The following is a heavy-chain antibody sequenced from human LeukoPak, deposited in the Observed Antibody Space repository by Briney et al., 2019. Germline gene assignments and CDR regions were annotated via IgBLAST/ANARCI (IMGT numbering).Heavy chain of an antibody. D-gene: IGHD3-10*01. CDR3: AKALLWFGELTLFDY. Sequence: PGGSLRLSCAASGFTFDDYAMHWVRQAPGKGLEWVSGISWNSGSIGYADSVKGRFTISRDNSKNTLYLQMNSLRAEDTAVYYCAKALLWFGELTLFDYWGQGTLVTVSS. V-gene: IGHV3-9*01. J-gene: IGHJ4*02. CDR2: ISWNSGSI. CDR1: GFTFDDYA.